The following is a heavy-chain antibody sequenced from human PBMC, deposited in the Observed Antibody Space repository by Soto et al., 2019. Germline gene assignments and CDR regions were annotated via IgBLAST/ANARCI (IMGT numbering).Heavy chain of an antibody. CDR1: GGSISSSSYY. CDR3: ARHRITMVRGVRPYYFDY. V-gene: IGHV4-39*01. J-gene: IGHJ4*02. CDR2: IYYSGST. D-gene: IGHD3-10*01. Sequence: QLQLQESGPGLVKPSETLSLTCTVSGGSISSSSYYWGWIRQPPGKGLEWIGSIYYSGSTYYNPALKSRVTIAVDTSKNQFSLKPSSVTAADTAVYYCARHRITMVRGVRPYYFDYWGQGTLVTVSS.